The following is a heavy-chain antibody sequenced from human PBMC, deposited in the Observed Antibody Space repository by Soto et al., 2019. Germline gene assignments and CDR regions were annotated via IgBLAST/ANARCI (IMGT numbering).Heavy chain of an antibody. D-gene: IGHD2-8*01. Sequence: ASVKVSCKASGYTFTSYGISWVRQAPGQGLEWMGWISAYNGNTNYAQKLQGRVTMTTDTSTNTAYMELRSLRSDDTAVYYCARVGYCTNGVCYRGNSYDIPYDYWGQGTLVTVSS. J-gene: IGHJ4*02. CDR1: GYTFTSYG. V-gene: IGHV1-18*01. CDR2: ISAYNGNT. CDR3: ARVGYCTNGVCYRGNSYDIPYDY.